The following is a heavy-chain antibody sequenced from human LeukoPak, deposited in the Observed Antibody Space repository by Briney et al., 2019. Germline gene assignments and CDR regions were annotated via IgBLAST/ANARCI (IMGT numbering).Heavy chain of an antibody. D-gene: IGHD6-6*01. CDR3: ARTKGGARFNDAFDI. CDR2: IIPIFGTA. J-gene: IGHJ3*02. Sequence: SVKVSCKAPGDTFSSYAISWVRQAPGQGLEWMGGIIPIFGTANYAQKFQGRVTITTEESTSTAYMELSSLRTEDTAVYYCARTKGGARFNDAFDIWGQGTMVTVSS. CDR1: GDTFSSYA. V-gene: IGHV1-69*05.